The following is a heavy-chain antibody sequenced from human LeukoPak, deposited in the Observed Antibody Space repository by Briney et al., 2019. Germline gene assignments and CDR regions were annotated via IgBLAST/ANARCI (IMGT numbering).Heavy chain of an antibody. CDR1: GGTFSSYA. V-gene: IGHV1-69*04. J-gene: IGHJ6*02. CDR2: IIPIFGIA. CDR3: ARDQAVVVAAEDYYGIDV. Sequence: SVKVSCKASGGTFSSYAISWVRQAPGQGLEWMGRIIPIFGIANYAQKFQGRVTITADKSTSTAYMELSSLRSEDTAVYYCARDQAVVVAAEDYYGIDVWGQGTTVTVSS. D-gene: IGHD2-15*01.